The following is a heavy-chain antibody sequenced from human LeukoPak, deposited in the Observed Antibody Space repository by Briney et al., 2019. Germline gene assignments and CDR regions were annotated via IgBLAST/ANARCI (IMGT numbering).Heavy chain of an antibody. V-gene: IGHV1-3*01. J-gene: IGHJ6*02. D-gene: IGHD2-15*01. CDR2: INAGNGNT. CDR3: ARAYCTGGSCLYYYYYGMDV. CDR1: GYTFSSHI. Sequence: ASVKVSCKASGYTFSSHIMHWVRQAPGQRLGWMGWINAGNGNTKYSQKFQGRVTITRDTSASTAYMELRSLRSEDTAVYYCARAYCTGGSCLYYYYYGMDVWGQGTTVTVSS.